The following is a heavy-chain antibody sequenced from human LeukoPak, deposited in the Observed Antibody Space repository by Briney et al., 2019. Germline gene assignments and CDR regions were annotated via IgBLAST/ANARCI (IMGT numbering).Heavy chain of an antibody. CDR3: AREGHYDSSGYYQTFDY. CDR1: GFTFRSSW. V-gene: IGHV3-7*01. D-gene: IGHD3-22*01. CDR2: INQDETDK. Sequence: GGSLRLSYGASGFTFRSSWMSWLRQAPGKGLEWVATINQDETDKSYVDSVKGRFTISRDNAKNSVYLQMNSLRAEDTAVYYCAREGHYDSSGYYQTFDYWGQGTLVTVSS. J-gene: IGHJ4*02.